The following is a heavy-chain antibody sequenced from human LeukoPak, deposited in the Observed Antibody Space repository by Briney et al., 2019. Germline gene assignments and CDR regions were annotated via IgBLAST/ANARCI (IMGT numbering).Heavy chain of an antibody. CDR2: INPRGSST. CDR1: GYTFTNYY. J-gene: IGHJ4*02. V-gene: IGHV1-46*01. CDR3: AREIGPIQLHLWGSAFDY. Sequence: GASVKVSCKASGYTFTNYYMHWVRQAPGQGLEWMGIINPRGSSTGYAQKFQGRVTMTRDTSTNTVYMDLSSLRSEDTAVYYCAREIGPIQLHLWGSAFDYWGQGTLVTVSS. D-gene: IGHD5-18*01.